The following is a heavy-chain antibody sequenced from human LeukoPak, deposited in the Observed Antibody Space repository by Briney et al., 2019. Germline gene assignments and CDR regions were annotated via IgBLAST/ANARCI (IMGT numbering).Heavy chain of an antibody. CDR2: IYYSGST. CDR3: ARGTEQPYYFDY. CDR1: GGSISTYY. D-gene: IGHD6-13*01. Sequence: LSETLSLTCTVSGGSISTYYWSWIRQPPGKGLEWIGYIYYSGSTNYNPSLKSRVTISVDTSKNQFSLKLSSVTAADTAVYYCARGTEQPYYFDYWGQGTLVTVSS. J-gene: IGHJ4*02. V-gene: IGHV4-59*01.